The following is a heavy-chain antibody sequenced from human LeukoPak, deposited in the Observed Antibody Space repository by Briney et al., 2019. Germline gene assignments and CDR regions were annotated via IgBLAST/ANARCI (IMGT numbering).Heavy chain of an antibody. J-gene: IGHJ6*02. CDR1: GFTFSSYA. V-gene: IGHV3-30-3*01. CDR2: ISYDGSNK. D-gene: IGHD4-17*01. CDR3: ARWATVPHYYYYGMDV. Sequence: QPGGSLRLSCAASGFTFSSYAMHWVRQAPGKGLEWVAVISYDGSNKYYADSVKGRFTISRDNSKNTLYLQMNSLRAEDTAVYYCARWATVPHYYYYGMDVWGQGTTVTVSS.